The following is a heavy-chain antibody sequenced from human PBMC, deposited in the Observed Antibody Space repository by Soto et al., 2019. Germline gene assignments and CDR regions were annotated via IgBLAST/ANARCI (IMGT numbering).Heavy chain of an antibody. CDR3: ARHRGSGQSTAAALLDI. CDR1: GDSVNTKTFY. V-gene: IGHV4-39*01. Sequence: SETLSLTCSVSGDSVNTKTFYWGWIRQPPGKGLEWIGAIFYSGTTYYNPSLESRVVISIDTSKNQFSLKVTSVTAADTAIYYCARHRGSGQSTAAALLDIWGQGILVT. CDR2: IFYSGTT. J-gene: IGHJ4*02. D-gene: IGHD6-13*01.